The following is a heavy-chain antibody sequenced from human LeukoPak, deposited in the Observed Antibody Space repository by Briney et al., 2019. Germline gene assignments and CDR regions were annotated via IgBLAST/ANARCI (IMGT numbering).Heavy chain of an antibody. CDR1: GFTFSSYA. V-gene: IGHV3-23*01. CDR2: ISGSGGST. J-gene: IGHJ6*03. D-gene: IGHD2-2*01. CDR3: AKSAAINYYYYMDV. Sequence: GGSLRLSCAASGFTFSSYAMSWVRQAPGKGLEWVSAISGSGGSTYYADSVKGRFTISRDNSKNTLYLQMNSLRAEDTALYYCAKSAAINYYYYMDVWGKGTTVTVSS.